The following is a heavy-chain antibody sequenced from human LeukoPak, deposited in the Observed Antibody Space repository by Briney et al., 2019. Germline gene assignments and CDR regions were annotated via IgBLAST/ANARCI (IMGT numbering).Heavy chain of an antibody. J-gene: IGHJ6*03. Sequence: GGSLRLSCAASGFTFSSYGMSWVRQAPGKGLEWVSTISGSGASTYYADSVKGRFTISRDNAKNSLYLQMNSLRAEDTAVYYCAREYSSSWYGYYYYYMDVWGKGTTVTVSS. D-gene: IGHD6-13*01. V-gene: IGHV3-23*01. CDR3: AREYSSSWYGYYYYYMDV. CDR1: GFTFSSYG. CDR2: ISGSGAST.